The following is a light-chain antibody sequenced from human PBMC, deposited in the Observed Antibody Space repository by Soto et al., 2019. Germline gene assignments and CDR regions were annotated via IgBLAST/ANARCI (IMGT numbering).Light chain of an antibody. V-gene: IGLV2-18*01. CDR1: SSDVGSYNR. Sequence: QSVLAQPPSVSGSPGHAVTISCTGTSSDVGSYNRVTWYQQPPGTAPKLMIYEVSNRPSGVPDRFSGSKSGNTASLTISGLQDEDEADYYCSLYTSRSKYVFGTGTKVTV. CDR2: EVS. J-gene: IGLJ1*01. CDR3: SLYTSRSKYV.